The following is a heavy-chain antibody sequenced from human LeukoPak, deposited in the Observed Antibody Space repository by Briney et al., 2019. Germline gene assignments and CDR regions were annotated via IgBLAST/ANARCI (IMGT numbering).Heavy chain of an antibody. D-gene: IGHD2-2*01. Sequence: PGGSLRLSCAASGFIFSSYSMNWVRQAPGKGLEWVSPISSSISYIYYADSVKGRFTISRDNAKNSLYLQMNSLRAEDTAVYYCARDRPYCSSTSCYSSPSFDYWGQGTLVTVSS. V-gene: IGHV3-21*01. CDR3: ARDRPYCSSTSCYSSPSFDY. J-gene: IGHJ4*02. CDR1: GFIFSSYS. CDR2: ISSSISYI.